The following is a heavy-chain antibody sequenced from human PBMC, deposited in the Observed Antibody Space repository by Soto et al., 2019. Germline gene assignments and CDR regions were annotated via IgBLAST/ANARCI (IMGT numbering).Heavy chain of an antibody. J-gene: IGHJ6*02. CDR1: GFTFSDYY. Sequence: GGSLRLSCAASGFTFSDYYMSWIRQAPGKGLEWVSYISSSSYTNYADSVKGRFTISRDNAKNSLYLQMNSLRAEDTAVYYCARVGNHGGSYYYYGMDVWGQGTTVTVSS. CDR2: ISSSSYT. V-gene: IGHV3-11*06. CDR3: ARVGNHGGSYYYYGMDV. D-gene: IGHD3-16*01.